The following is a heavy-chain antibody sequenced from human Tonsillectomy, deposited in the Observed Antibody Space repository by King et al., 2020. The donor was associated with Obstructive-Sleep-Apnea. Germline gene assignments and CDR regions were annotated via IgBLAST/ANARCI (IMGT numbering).Heavy chain of an antibody. CDR3: ATLYSGTDY. D-gene: IGHD4-11*01. V-gene: IGHV4-34*01. Sequence: VQLQQWGAGLLKPSETLSLTCAVYGGSFSDHYWSWIRQPPGKGLDWIGEINHSGSTNYNPSLKSRVTISVDTSKNQFSLNLRSVTAADTAVYYCATLYSGTDYWGQGTLVTVSS. CDR1: GGSFSDHY. J-gene: IGHJ4*02. CDR2: INHSGST.